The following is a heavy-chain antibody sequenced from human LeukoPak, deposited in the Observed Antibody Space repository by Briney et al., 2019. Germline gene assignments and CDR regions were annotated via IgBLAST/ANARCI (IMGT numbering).Heavy chain of an antibody. J-gene: IGHJ6*03. V-gene: IGHV1-69*13. Sequence: SVKVSCKASGGTFSSYAITWVRQAPGQGLEWMGAIIPIFGTTNYAQRFQGRVTITADESTSTAYMDLSSLRSDDTAVYYCARADCYGYDGYYYYHYMDAWGRGTTVTVSS. D-gene: IGHD5-18*01. CDR1: GGTFSSYA. CDR2: IIPIFGTT. CDR3: ARADCYGYDGYYYYHYMDA.